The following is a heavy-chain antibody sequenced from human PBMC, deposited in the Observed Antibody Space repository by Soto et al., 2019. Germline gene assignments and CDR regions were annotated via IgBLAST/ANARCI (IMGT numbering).Heavy chain of an antibody. D-gene: IGHD3-22*01. V-gene: IGHV2-5*02. CDR1: GFSLSTSGVG. CDR3: SQSQALQDYLTKYYYYYFDY. CDR2: IYWDDDK. J-gene: IGHJ4*02. Sequence: QITLKESGPTLVKPTQTLTLTCTFSGFSLSTSGVGVGWIRQPPGKALEWLALIYWDDDKRYSPSLKSRLTNTQDNSKNQVGLKKTNIDPVDTTTYFCSQSQALQDYLTKYYYYYFDYWGQGTLVTVSS.